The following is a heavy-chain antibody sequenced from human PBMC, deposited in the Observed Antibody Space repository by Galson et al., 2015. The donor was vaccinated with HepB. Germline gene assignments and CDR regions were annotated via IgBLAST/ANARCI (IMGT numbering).Heavy chain of an antibody. Sequence: SLRLSCAASGFTFDDYAMHWVRQAPGKGLEWVSGISWNSGSIGYADSVKGRFTISRDNAKNSLYLQMNSLRAEDTALYYCAKALGREYQLLYDAFDIWGQGTMVTVSS. CDR3: AKALGREYQLLYDAFDI. CDR1: GFTFDDYA. D-gene: IGHD2-2*02. J-gene: IGHJ3*02. V-gene: IGHV3-9*01. CDR2: ISWNSGSI.